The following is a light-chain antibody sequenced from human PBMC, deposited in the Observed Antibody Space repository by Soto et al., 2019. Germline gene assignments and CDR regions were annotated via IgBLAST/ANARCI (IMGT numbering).Light chain of an antibody. CDR1: QSVSSSY. CDR2: GAS. J-gene: IGKJ3*01. V-gene: IGKV3-20*01. CDR3: QQYGRA. Sequence: IVLTQSPGTLSLSPGERATLSCRASQSVSSSYLAWYQQKPGQAPRLLIYGASSRATGIPDRFSGSGSGTDFTLTIRRLEPEDFAVYYCQQYGRAFDPGTKVDI.